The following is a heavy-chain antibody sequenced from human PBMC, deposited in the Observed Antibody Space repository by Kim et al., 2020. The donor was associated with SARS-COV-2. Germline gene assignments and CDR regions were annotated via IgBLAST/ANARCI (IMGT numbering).Heavy chain of an antibody. V-gene: IGHV3-11*01. CDR1: GITFRVYY. D-gene: IGHD2-15*01. CDR3: VASAVVAPYY. J-gene: IGHJ4*02. CDR2: ISDTGSAS. Sequence: GGSLRLSCAASGITFRVYYMGWIRQAPGKGLEWISYISDTGSASYYSDSVKGRFTISRDNDKNSLYLQMNSLRADDTAVYYCVASAVVAPYYWGQGTLVTVSS.